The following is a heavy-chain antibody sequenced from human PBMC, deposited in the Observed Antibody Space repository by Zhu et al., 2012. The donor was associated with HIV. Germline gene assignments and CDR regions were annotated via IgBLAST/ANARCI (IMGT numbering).Heavy chain of an antibody. CDR3: ARVSLAVTGLDYFDY. J-gene: IGHJ4*02. D-gene: IGHD6-19*01. CDR2: IYHSGTT. V-gene: IGHV4-38-2*02. Sequence: VQLQESGPGLVKPSETLSLICTVSDYSISSGYFWGWIRQPPGKGPEWIGSIYHSGTTYYKSSLKSRVTISLDTSKNQFSLKLSSVTAADTAVYYCARVSLAVTGLDYFDYWSQGTLVTVSS. CDR1: DYSISSGYF.